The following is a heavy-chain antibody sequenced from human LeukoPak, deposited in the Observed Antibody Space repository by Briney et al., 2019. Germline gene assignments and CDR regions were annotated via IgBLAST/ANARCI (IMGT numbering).Heavy chain of an antibody. V-gene: IGHV3-64D*06. D-gene: IGHD3-16*01. CDR1: GFTFSTYV. CDR3: VRGTVC. CDR2: ISSNGDNT. Sequence: PGGSLRLSCSVSGFTFSTYVMHWVRQAPGKGLEYVSAISSNGDNTYYADSVKGRFTISRDNSKTTLYLQMSSLRADDTAVYYCVRGTVCWGQGTLVTVSS. J-gene: IGHJ4*02.